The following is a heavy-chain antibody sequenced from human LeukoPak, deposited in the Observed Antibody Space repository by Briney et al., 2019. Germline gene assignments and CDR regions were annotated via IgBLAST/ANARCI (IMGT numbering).Heavy chain of an antibody. J-gene: IGHJ5*02. CDR3: ARGGGYNWFDP. D-gene: IGHD3-16*01. V-gene: IGHV4-34*01. Sequence: SETLSLTCAVYGGSFSGYYWSWIRQPPGKGLERIGEINHSGSTNYTPSLKSRVTISVDTSKNQFSLKLSSVTAADTAVYFCARGGGYNWFDPWGQGTLVTVSS. CDR1: GGSFSGYY. CDR2: INHSGST.